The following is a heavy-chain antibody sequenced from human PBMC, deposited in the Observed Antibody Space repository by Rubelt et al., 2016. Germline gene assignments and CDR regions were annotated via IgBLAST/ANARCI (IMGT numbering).Heavy chain of an antibody. D-gene: IGHD6-19*01. CDR2: IKSKTDGGTT. V-gene: IGHV3-15*01. Sequence: EVQLVESGGGLVKPGGSLRLSCAASGFTFSNAWMSWVRQAPGKGLEWVGRIKSKTDGGTTDYAAPVKGRFTISRDDSKNTLYLQMNILKTEDTAVYYCATFVEQWLVPFDYWGQGTLVTVSS. J-gene: IGHJ4*02. CDR3: ATFVEQWLVPFDY. CDR1: GFTFSNAW.